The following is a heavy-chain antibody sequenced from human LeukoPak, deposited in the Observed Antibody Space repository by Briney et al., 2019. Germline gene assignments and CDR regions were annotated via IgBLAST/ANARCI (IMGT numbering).Heavy chain of an antibody. Sequence: ASVTVSCKASGYTFTSYGISWVRQAPGQGLEWMGWISAYNGNTNYAQKLQGRVTMTTDTSTSTAYLELRSLRSDDTAVYYCARDAGRIAARPVDYWGQGTLVTVSS. J-gene: IGHJ4*02. CDR1: GYTFTSYG. CDR3: ARDAGRIAARPVDY. CDR2: ISAYNGNT. D-gene: IGHD6-6*01. V-gene: IGHV1-18*01.